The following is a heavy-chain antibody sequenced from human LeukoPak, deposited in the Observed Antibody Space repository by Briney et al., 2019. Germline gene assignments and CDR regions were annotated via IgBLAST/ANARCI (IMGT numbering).Heavy chain of an antibody. Sequence: ASVKVSCKASGYTFTSYDFNWVRQATGQRPEWMGWMSPNSGDTGYAQKFQGRVTMTRNTSISTAYMELSSLRSEDTAVYYCARGRRRAVAANWFDPWGQGTLVTVSS. J-gene: IGHJ5*02. V-gene: IGHV1-8*01. CDR3: ARGRRRAVAANWFDP. D-gene: IGHD6-19*01. CDR2: MSPNSGDT. CDR1: GYTFTSYD.